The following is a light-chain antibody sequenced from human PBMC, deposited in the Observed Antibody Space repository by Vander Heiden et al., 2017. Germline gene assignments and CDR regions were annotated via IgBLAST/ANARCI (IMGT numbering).Light chain of an antibody. V-gene: IGLV1-40*01. CDR3: QSYDTSLSGSV. CDR2: GNS. CDR1: SSNIGAGYY. Sequence: HSVLTQPPSVSGAPGQRVTISCTGSSSNIGAGYYVHWYQQFPGTAPKLLIYGNSNRPSGVPDRFSGSKSGTSASLAITGLQAEDEADYYCQSYDTSLSGSVFGGGTKLTVL. J-gene: IGLJ3*02.